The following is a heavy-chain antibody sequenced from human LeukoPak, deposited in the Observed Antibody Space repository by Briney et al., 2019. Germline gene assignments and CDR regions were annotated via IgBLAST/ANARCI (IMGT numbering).Heavy chain of an antibody. V-gene: IGHV1-24*01. J-gene: IGHJ4*02. D-gene: IGHD2-2*01. Sequence: ASVKVSCKVSGYTLTELSMHWVRQAPGKGLEWMGGFDPEDGETIYAQKFQGRVTMTEDTSTDTAYMELSRLRSDDTAVYYCARVERYCSSTSCYGSNYFDYWGQGTLVTVSS. CDR3: ARVERYCSSTSCYGSNYFDY. CDR2: FDPEDGET. CDR1: GYTLTELS.